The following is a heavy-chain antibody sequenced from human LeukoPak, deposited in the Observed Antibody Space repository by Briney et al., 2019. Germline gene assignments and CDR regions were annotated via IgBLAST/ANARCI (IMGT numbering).Heavy chain of an antibody. D-gene: IGHD6-13*01. CDR3: ARDLVGAAAGTLYYYYGMDV. CDR2: IWYDGSNK. CDR1: GFTFSSYG. V-gene: IGHV3-33*01. J-gene: IGHJ6*02. Sequence: PGRSLRLSCAASGFTFSSYGMHWVRQAPGKGLEWVAVIWYDGSNKYYADSVKGRFTISRDNSKNTLYLQMNSLRAEDTAVYYCARDLVGAAAGTLYYYYGMDVWGQGTTVTVSS.